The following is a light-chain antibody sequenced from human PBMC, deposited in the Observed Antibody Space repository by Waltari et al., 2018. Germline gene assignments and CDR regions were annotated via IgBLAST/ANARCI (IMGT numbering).Light chain of an antibody. Sequence: EIVFTQSPGTLSLSPGESATLSCRTSQSVTRALAWYQQKPGQAPRLLIYGASNRATGIPDRFSGSGSGTDFSLTISSLEPEDFAVYYCQHYLRLPVTFGQGTKVEVK. V-gene: IGKV3-20*01. CDR3: QHYLRLPVT. CDR1: QSVTRA. J-gene: IGKJ1*01. CDR2: GAS.